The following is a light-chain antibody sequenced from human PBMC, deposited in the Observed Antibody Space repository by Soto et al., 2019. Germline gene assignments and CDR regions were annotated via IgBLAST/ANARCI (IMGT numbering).Light chain of an antibody. CDR3: QSYDSSLRGSV. CDR1: SSNIGAGFD. Sequence: QAVVTQPPSVSGAPGQRVTISCTGSSSNIGAGFDLHWYQQLPGRAPKLVIYDNNSRPSGVPARFSGSKSGASASLAITGLQAEDEADYYCQSYDSSLRGSVFGGGTKLTVL. CDR2: DNN. V-gene: IGLV1-40*01. J-gene: IGLJ3*02.